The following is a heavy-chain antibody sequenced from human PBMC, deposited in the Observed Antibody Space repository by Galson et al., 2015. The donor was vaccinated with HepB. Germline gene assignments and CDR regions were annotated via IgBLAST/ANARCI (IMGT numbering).Heavy chain of an antibody. Sequence: QSGAEVKKPGESLRISCKGSGYSFTSYWISWVRQMPGKGLEWMGRIDPSDSYTNYSPSFQGHVTISADKSISTAYLQWSSLKASDTATYYCASAYGDYAYAFDIWGQGTMVTVSS. CDR3: ASAYGDYAYAFDI. CDR1: GYSFTSYW. V-gene: IGHV5-10-1*01. D-gene: IGHD4-17*01. J-gene: IGHJ3*02. CDR2: IDPSDSYT.